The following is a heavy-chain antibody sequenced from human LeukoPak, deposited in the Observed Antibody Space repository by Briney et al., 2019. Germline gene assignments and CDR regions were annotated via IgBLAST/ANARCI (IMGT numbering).Heavy chain of an antibody. CDR3: ARAFSWFGEPTDYYYYYGMDV. Sequence: GGSLRLSCAASGFTFSSYGMHWVRQAPGKGLEWVAVIWYDGSNKYYADSVKGRFTISRDNSKNTLYLQMNSLRAEDTAVYYCARAFSWFGEPTDYYYYYGMDVWGQGTMVTVSS. CDR2: IWYDGSNK. D-gene: IGHD3-10*01. CDR1: GFTFSSYG. V-gene: IGHV3-33*01. J-gene: IGHJ6*02.